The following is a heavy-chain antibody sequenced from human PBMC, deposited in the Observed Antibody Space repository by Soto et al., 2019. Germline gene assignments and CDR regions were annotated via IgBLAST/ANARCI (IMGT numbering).Heavy chain of an antibody. Sequence: QVQLVQSGAEVKRPGASVTVSCKASGDTFTNYYMHWVRQAPGQGLEWMGVINPSGGGASYAQKLQGTITTTRDTSTSTVYMELSSLRSEDTAVYYCARELGIAVASNRGRGTLVTASS. V-gene: IGHV1-46*04. CDR1: GDTFTNYY. J-gene: IGHJ4*02. D-gene: IGHD6-19*01. CDR3: ARELGIAVASN. CDR2: INPSGGGA.